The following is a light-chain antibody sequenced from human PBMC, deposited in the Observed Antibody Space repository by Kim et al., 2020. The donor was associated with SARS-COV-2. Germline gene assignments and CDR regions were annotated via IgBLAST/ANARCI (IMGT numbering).Light chain of an antibody. V-gene: IGLV2-23*01. CDR3: CSYAGSSTWV. Sequence: QSALTQPASVSGSPGQSITISCTGTSSDVGSYNLVSWYQQHPGKAHKLMIYEGSKRPSGVSNRFSGSKSGNTASLTISGLQAEDEADYYCCSYAGSSTWVFGGGTQLTVL. J-gene: IGLJ3*02. CDR1: SSDVGSYNL. CDR2: EGS.